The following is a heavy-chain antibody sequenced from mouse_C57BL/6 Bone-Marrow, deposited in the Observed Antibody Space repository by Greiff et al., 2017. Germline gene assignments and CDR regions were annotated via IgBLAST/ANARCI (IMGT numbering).Heavy chain of an antibody. CDR1: GFTFSSYG. V-gene: IGHV5-6*02. CDR2: ISSGGSYT. Sequence: EVMLVESGGDLVKPGGSLKLSCAASGFTFSSYGMSWVRPTPDKRLEWVATISSGGSYTYYPDSVKGRFTISRDNAKNTLYLQMSSLKSEDTAMYYCARQGYSYFDYWGQGTTLTVSS. CDR3: ARQGYSYFDY. J-gene: IGHJ2*01. D-gene: IGHD3-1*01.